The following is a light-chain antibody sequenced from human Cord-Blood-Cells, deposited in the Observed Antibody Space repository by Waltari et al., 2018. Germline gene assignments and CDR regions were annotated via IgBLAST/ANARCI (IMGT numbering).Light chain of an antibody. Sequence: SFLTQSPGTLSFSPGERDTLPCRASQSVSSSYLAWYQQKPGQAPRLLIYGASSRATGIPDRFSGSGSGTDFTLTISRLEPEDFAVYYCQQYGSSPFTFGPGTKVDIK. CDR2: GAS. J-gene: IGKJ3*01. CDR3: QQYGSSPFT. CDR1: QSVSSSY. V-gene: IGKV3-20*01.